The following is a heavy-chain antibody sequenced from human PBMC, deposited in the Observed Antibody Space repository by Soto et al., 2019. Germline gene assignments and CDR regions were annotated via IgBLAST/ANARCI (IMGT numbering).Heavy chain of an antibody. Sequence: QVQLVQSGAEVKKPGSSVKVSCKASGGTFSSYAISWVRQAPGQGLEWMGGIIPIFGTANYAQKFQGRVTITADESTSTAYMEMSSLRSEDTAVDYCARGGLPPMVRGLRFDPWGQGTLVTVSS. D-gene: IGHD3-10*01. J-gene: IGHJ5*02. CDR2: IIPIFGTA. V-gene: IGHV1-69*12. CDR3: ARGGLPPMVRGLRFDP. CDR1: GGTFSSYA.